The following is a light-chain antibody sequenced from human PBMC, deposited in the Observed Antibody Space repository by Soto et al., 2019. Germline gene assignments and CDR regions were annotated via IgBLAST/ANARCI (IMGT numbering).Light chain of an antibody. Sequence: QSVLTQPPSASGTPGQRVTISCSGGTSNVGSRTVNWYQHLPPTAPKLLIHRNNQRPSGVSDRFSGSKSDTPASLAISGLQSEDEADYYCAAWDDSLRTFVFGGGTQLTVL. J-gene: IGLJ2*01. CDR1: TSNVGSRT. V-gene: IGLV1-44*01. CDR2: RNN. CDR3: AAWDDSLRTFV.